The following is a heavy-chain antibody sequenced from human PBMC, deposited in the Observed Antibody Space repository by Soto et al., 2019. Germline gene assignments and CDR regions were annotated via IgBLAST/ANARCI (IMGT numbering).Heavy chain of an antibody. CDR3: AKARVRIVGANSFDY. D-gene: IGHD1-26*01. J-gene: IGHJ4*02. CDR1: GYTFINYY. Sequence: SCKASGYTFINYYMHWVRQPPGKGLEWVALISDDGDKRYYADSVRGRLIISRDNSKDTLYLQMNSLGPDDTAVYFCAKARVRIVGANSFDYWGQGTPVTVSS. CDR2: ISDDGDKR. V-gene: IGHV3-30*18.